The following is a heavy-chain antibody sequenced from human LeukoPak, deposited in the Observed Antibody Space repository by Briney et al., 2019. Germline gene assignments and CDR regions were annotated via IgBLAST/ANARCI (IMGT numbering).Heavy chain of an antibody. CDR1: GLTFSSYA. Sequence: GGSLRLSCAASGLTFSSYAMSWVRQAPGKGLEWVSAISGSGGSTYYADSVKGRFTISRDNSNNTLYLQMNSLRAEDTAVYYCAKVKYYYDSSGYFPDAFDIWGQGTMVTVSS. J-gene: IGHJ3*02. D-gene: IGHD3-22*01. V-gene: IGHV3-23*01. CDR2: ISGSGGST. CDR3: AKVKYYYDSSGYFPDAFDI.